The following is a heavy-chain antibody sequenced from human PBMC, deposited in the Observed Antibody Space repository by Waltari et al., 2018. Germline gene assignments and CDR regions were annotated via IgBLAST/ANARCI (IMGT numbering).Heavy chain of an antibody. CDR3: ASDLGGTAVATDAFDI. J-gene: IGHJ3*02. CDR2: VSHSGST. CDR1: GGSLRSGYY. Sequence: QVQLQQSGPGQVKPSETLSLTSRVSGGSLRSGYYWGWIRQPLGKGLESIGCVSHSGSTYYNPSLKRRVTISMLVSNHQFSLELRSVTAADTALYFCASDLGGTAVATDAFDIWGQGTMVIVSS. D-gene: IGHD6-19*01. V-gene: IGHV4-38-2*02.